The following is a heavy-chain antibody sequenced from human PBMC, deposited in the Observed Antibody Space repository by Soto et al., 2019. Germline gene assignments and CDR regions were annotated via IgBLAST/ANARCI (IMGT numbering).Heavy chain of an antibody. CDR3: AKDHPRQGSFDY. CDR2: ISYDANNK. CDR1: GFTFSTYG. V-gene: IGHV3-30*18. J-gene: IGHJ4*02. Sequence: GGSLRLSCAASGFTFSTYGMHWVRQAPDKGLEWVAVISYDANNKYYTDSEKGRFTISRDNSKNTLYLQMHSLRAEDTAVYYCAKDHPRQGSFDYWGQGTLVTVSS.